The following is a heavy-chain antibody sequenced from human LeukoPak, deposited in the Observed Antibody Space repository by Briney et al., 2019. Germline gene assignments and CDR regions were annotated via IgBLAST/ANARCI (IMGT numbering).Heavy chain of an antibody. D-gene: IGHD3-22*01. J-gene: IGHJ3*02. Sequence: PGGSLRLSCAASGFTVSSNYMSWVRQAPGKGLEWVSVIYSGGSTYYADSVKGRFTISRDNSKNTLYLQMNSLRAEDTAVYYCARAEYYYDSRAYAFDIWGQGTMVTVSS. CDR2: IYSGGST. CDR1: GFTVSSNY. V-gene: IGHV3-53*01. CDR3: ARAEYYYDSRAYAFDI.